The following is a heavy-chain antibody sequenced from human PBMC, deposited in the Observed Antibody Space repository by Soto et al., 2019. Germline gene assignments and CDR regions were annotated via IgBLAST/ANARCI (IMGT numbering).Heavy chain of an antibody. J-gene: IGHJ6*03. Sequence: QVQLVQSGAEVKKPGASVTVSCRSSGDTFTDYYMHWVRQAPGQGLEWMGWINPNSGVTKYAQKFQGWVTMTKDKSIRTVYMQLSRLRSDDTAVYYCARERGGATATLDYYYFYMDVWGTGTTVTVSS. D-gene: IGHD5-12*01. CDR1: GDTFTDYY. CDR2: INPNSGVT. V-gene: IGHV1-2*04. CDR3: ARERGGATATLDYYYFYMDV.